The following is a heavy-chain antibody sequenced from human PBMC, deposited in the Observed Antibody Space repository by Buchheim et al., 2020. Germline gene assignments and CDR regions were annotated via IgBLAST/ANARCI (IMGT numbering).Heavy chain of an antibody. Sequence: QVQLVQSGAEVKKPGSSVKVSCKASGGTFSSYAISWVRQAPGQGLEWMGRIIPILGIANYAQKFQGRVTITADTSTSTAYMELSSLRSEDTAVYYCAREGLRYFDWLLLYYYYGMDVWGQGTT. D-gene: IGHD3-9*01. J-gene: IGHJ6*02. V-gene: IGHV1-69*04. CDR2: IIPILGIA. CDR3: AREGLRYFDWLLLYYYYGMDV. CDR1: GGTFSSYA.